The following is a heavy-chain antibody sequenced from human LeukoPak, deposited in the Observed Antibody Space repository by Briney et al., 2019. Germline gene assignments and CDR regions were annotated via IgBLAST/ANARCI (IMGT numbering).Heavy chain of an antibody. CDR1: GGSISNYY. J-gene: IGHJ4*02. V-gene: IGHV4-59*08. CDR3: ARHSRSYYDFDY. Sequence: SETLSLTCTASGGSISNYYWSWIRQPPGKGLEWIGYIHYSGTTNYNPSLKSRVTISVDTSNNQFSLKLSSVTAADTAVYYCARHSRSYYDFDYWGQGTLVTVSS. CDR2: IHYSGTT. D-gene: IGHD1-26*01.